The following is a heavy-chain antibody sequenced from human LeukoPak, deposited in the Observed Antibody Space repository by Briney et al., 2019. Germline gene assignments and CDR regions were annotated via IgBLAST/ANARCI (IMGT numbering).Heavy chain of an antibody. V-gene: IGHV3-66*01. Sequence: GGSLRLSCAASGFTVSTNYMSWVRQAPGKGLDWVSVIYSSGTTFYADSVKGRFSISRDNSKNTLYLQMGSLRAEDMAVYYCARGNWGYYYYMDVWGKGTTVTVSS. CDR2: IYSSGTT. CDR3: ARGNWGYYYYMDV. CDR1: GFTVSTNY. D-gene: IGHD3-16*01. J-gene: IGHJ6*03.